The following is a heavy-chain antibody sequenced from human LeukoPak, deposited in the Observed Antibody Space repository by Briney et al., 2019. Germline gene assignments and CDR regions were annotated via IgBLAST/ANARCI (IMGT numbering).Heavy chain of an antibody. J-gene: IGHJ3*02. CDR3: ARRPFDFWSGYLGRDAFDI. CDR1: GYSFTSYW. D-gene: IGHD3-3*01. V-gene: IGHV5-51*01. CDR2: IYPGDSDT. Sequence: GESLKISCKGSGYSFTSYWIGWVRQMPGKGLEWMGIIYPGDSDTRYSPSFQGQVTISADKSISTAYLQWSSLKASDTAMYYCARRPFDFWSGYLGRDAFDIWGPGTMVTVSS.